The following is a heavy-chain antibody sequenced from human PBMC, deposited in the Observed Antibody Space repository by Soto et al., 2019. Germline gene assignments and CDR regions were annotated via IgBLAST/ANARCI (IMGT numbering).Heavy chain of an antibody. V-gene: IGHV4-38-2*02. D-gene: IGHD3-22*01. CDR1: GYSISSGYY. Sequence: SETLSLTCAVSGYSISSGYYWGWIRQPPGKGLEWIGSIYHSGSTYYNPSLKSRVTISVDTSKNQFSLKLSSVTAADTAVYYCARELQRTMIVVAISWFDPWGQGTLVTVSS. J-gene: IGHJ5*02. CDR2: IYHSGST. CDR3: ARELQRTMIVVAISWFDP.